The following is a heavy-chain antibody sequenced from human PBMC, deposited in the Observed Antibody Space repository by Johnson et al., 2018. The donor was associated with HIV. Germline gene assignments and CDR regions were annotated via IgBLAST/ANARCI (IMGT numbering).Heavy chain of an antibody. CDR2: ISYDGSNK. CDR3: TRTQLQVLEWLSQGVAFDI. J-gene: IGHJ3*02. V-gene: IGHV3-30*03. Sequence: VQLVESGGGVVQPGRSLRLSCAASGFTFSSYGMHWVRQAPGKGLEWVAVISYDGSNKYYADSVKGRFTISRDNSKNTLLLRMNSLTAEDTAVYYCTRTQLQVLEWLSQGVAFDIWGQGTKVAVSS. D-gene: IGHD3-3*01. CDR1: GFTFSSYG.